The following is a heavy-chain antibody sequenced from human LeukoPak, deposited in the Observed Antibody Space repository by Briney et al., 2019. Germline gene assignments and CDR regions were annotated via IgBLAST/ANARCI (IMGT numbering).Heavy chain of an antibody. Sequence: ASVKVSCKASGYTFTSYGISWVRQAPGQGLEWMGWINPNSGGTNYAQKFQGRVTMTRDTSISTAYMELSRLRSDDTAVYYCAREAMIDYDAFDIWGQGTMVTVSS. V-gene: IGHV1-2*02. J-gene: IGHJ3*02. D-gene: IGHD3-22*01. CDR2: INPNSGGT. CDR3: AREAMIDYDAFDI. CDR1: GYTFTSYG.